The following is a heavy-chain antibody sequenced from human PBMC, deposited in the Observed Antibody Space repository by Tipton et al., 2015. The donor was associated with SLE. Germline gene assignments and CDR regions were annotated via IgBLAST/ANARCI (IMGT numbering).Heavy chain of an antibody. CDR1: GFTFSSYS. V-gene: IGHV3-53*01. J-gene: IGHJ4*02. CDR2: IYSGGST. CDR3: ARDRPYFDY. Sequence: SLRLSCAASGFTFSSYSMNWVRQAPGKGLEWVSVIYSGGSTYYTDSVKGRFTISRDNSKNTLYLQMNSLRAEDTAVYYCARDRPYFDYWGQGTLVTVSS.